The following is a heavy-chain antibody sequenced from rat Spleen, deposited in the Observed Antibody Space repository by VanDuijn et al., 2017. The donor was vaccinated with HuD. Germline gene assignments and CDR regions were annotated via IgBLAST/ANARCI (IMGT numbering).Heavy chain of an antibody. CDR2: ISYSGRT. CDR3: ARHGYNSYFDY. CDR1: GYSITSSY. V-gene: IGHV3-1*01. Sequence: EVQLQESGPGLVKPPQSLSLTCSVTGYSITSSYRWNWIRKFPGSKMECIGNISYSGRTRYNPTLKSRISITRDTSKNQFCLQLNSVTTEDTATYYCARHGYNSYFDYLGQGVMVTVSS. D-gene: IGHD1-9*01. J-gene: IGHJ2*01.